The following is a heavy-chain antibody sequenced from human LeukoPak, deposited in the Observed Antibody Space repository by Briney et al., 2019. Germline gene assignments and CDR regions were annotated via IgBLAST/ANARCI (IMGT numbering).Heavy chain of an antibody. Sequence: PSETLSLTCTVSGGSISSGASDWGWIRQHPKRGLEWVGYINHSGSTYYNPSLGSRVTMSVDTSKNQFSLKLSSVTAADSTVYYCARAARQGFTMIVVPFFYFDLWGRGTLVTVSS. CDR2: INHSGST. D-gene: IGHD3-22*01. V-gene: IGHV4-31*03. CDR3: ARAARQGFTMIVVPFFYFDL. J-gene: IGHJ2*01. CDR1: GGSISSGASD.